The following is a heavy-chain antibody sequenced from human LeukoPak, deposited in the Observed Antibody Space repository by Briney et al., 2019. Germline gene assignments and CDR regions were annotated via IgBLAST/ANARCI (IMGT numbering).Heavy chain of an antibody. D-gene: IGHD2-2*01. CDR3: AKGRVVRYCSSTSCPDAFDI. CDR2: ISGSGGST. J-gene: IGHJ3*02. V-gene: IGHV3-23*01. Sequence: GGTLRLSCAASGFTFSSYGMSWVRQASGKGLEWVSAISGSGGSTYYADSVKGRFTISRDNSKNTLYLQMNSLRAEDTAVYYCAKGRVVRYCSSTSCPDAFDIWGQGTMVTVSS. CDR1: GFTFSSYG.